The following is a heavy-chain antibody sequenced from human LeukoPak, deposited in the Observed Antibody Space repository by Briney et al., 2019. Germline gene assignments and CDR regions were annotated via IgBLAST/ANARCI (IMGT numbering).Heavy chain of an antibody. CDR2: IYSGGST. V-gene: IGHV3-66*01. CDR3: ARDFVTNQDYSGMDV. D-gene: IGHD1-14*01. J-gene: IGHJ6*02. CDR1: GFTVSSNY. Sequence: GGSLRPSCAASGFTVSSNYMSWVRQAPGKGLEWVSVIYSGGSTYYADSVKGRFTISRDNSKNTLYLQMNSLRAEDTAVYYCARDFVTNQDYSGMDVWGQGTTVTVSS.